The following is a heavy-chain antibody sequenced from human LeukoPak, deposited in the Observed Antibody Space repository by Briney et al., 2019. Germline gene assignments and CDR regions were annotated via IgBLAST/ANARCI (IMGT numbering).Heavy chain of an antibody. CDR1: GFTFSSNS. Sequence: PGGSLRLSCAASGFTFSSNSMNWVRQAPGKGLEYVSAISTNGGNTYYADSVKGRFTISRDNSKDTLYLQMGSLRAEDMAVYYCARAVGSSWSFDFWGQGCLVTVSS. V-gene: IGHV3-64*02. D-gene: IGHD6-13*01. J-gene: IGHJ4*02. CDR3: ARAVGSSWSFDF. CDR2: ISTNGGNT.